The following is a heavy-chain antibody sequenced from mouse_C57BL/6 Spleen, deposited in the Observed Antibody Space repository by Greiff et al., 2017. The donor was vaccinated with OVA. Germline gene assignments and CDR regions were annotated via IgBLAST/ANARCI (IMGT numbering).Heavy chain of an antibody. J-gene: IGHJ1*03. CDR1: GYTFTSYT. Sequence: QVHVKQSGAELARPGASVKMSCKASGYTFTSYTMHWVKQRPGQGLEWIGYINPSSGYTKYNQKFKDKATLTADKSSSTAYMQLSSLTSEDSAVYYCARSGDGYYGYFDVWGTGTTVTVSS. CDR2: INPSSGYT. CDR3: ARSGDGYYGYFDV. D-gene: IGHD2-3*01. V-gene: IGHV1-4*01.